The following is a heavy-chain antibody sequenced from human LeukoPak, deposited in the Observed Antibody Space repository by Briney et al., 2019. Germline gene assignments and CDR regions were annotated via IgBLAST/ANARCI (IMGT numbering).Heavy chain of an antibody. CDR2: IIPISGTA. J-gene: IGHJ6*03. CDR1: GGTFSSHA. V-gene: IGHV1-69*05. Sequence: ASVKVSCKASGGTFSSHAIAWVRQAPGQGPEWMRGIIPISGTANYAQKFQGRVTITTDESTSTAYMELSSLTSDDTAVYYCARGLQYQLLKALGYYYMDVWGEGTTVTVSS. D-gene: IGHD2-2*01. CDR3: ARGLQYQLLKALGYYYMDV.